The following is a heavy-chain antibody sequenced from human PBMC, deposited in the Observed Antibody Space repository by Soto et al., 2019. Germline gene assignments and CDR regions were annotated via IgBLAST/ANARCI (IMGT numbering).Heavy chain of an antibody. V-gene: IGHV6-1*01. Sequence: SQTLSLTCAISGDSVSTNIAAWSWIRQSPSRGLEWPGRTLYRSSKWYNEYAVSVKSRMTINPDTSKNQFSLQLNSVTPEDTAVYYCARDAAPTLNYPHGMDVWGQGTAVTVSS. CDR2: TLYRSSKWYN. CDR3: ARDAAPTLNYPHGMDV. J-gene: IGHJ6*02. D-gene: IGHD1-7*01. CDR1: GDSVSTNIAA.